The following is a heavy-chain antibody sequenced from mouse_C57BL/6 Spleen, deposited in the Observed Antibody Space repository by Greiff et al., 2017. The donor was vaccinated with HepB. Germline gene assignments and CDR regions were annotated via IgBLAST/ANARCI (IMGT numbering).Heavy chain of an antibody. D-gene: IGHD1-1*01. CDR2: IDPENGDT. J-gene: IGHJ3*01. Sequence: VQLKESGAELVRPGASVKLSCTASGFNIKDDYMHWVKQRPEQGLEWIGWIDPENGDTEYASKFQGKATITADTSSNTAYLQLSSLTSEDTAVYYCTTWGPLITTVVEWGQGTLVTVSA. CDR3: TTWGPLITTVVE. V-gene: IGHV14-4*01. CDR1: GFNIKDDY.